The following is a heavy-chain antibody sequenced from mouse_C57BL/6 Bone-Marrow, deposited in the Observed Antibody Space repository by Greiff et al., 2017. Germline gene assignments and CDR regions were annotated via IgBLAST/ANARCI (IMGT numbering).Heavy chain of an antibody. D-gene: IGHD2-5*01. CDR3: ARKDDSNCYYFDY. CDR1: GYTFTSYW. CDR2: INPSNGGT. J-gene: IGHJ2*01. V-gene: IGHV1-53*01. Sequence: QVQLQQPGTELVKPGASVKLPCKASGYTFTSYWMHWVKQRPGQGLEWIGNINPSNGGTNYNEKFKSKATLTVDKSSSTAYMQLSSLTSEDSAVYYGARKDDSNCYYFDYWGQGTTLTVSS.